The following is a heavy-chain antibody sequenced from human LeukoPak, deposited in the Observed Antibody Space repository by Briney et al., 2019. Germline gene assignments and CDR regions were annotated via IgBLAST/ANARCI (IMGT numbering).Heavy chain of an antibody. D-gene: IGHD2-2*01. CDR3: ASQVVPAANY. J-gene: IGHJ4*02. Sequence: RGSLRLSCAASGFTFSSYSMNWVRQAPGKGLEWVSYISSSSSTIYYAASVKGRFTISRDNAKNSLYLQMNSLRAEDTAVYYCASQVVPAANYWGQGTLVTVSS. V-gene: IGHV3-48*01. CDR2: ISSSSSTI. CDR1: GFTFSSYS.